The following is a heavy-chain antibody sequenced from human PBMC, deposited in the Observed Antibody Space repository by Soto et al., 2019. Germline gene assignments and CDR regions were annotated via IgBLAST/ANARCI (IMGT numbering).Heavy chain of an antibody. CDR1: GYTFTSYH. CDR3: AREGPFYYDSSAYKHGPKWFDP. Sequence: ASVKVSCKASGYTFTSYHMHWVLQAPGQGLEWIGKINPNGATTSYAQKFQGRVTMTRDTSTSTVYMELSSLRSEDTAVYYCAREGPFYYDSSAYKHGPKWFDPWGQGXLVTVYS. J-gene: IGHJ5*02. CDR2: INPNGATT. V-gene: IGHV1-46*01. D-gene: IGHD3-22*01.